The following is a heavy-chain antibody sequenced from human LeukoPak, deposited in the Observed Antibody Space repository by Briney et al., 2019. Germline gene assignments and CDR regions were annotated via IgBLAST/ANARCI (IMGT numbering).Heavy chain of an antibody. Sequence: GRSLRLSCAASGFTFDVYAMHWVRQAPGKGLEWVSGISWNSGSIGYADSVKGRFTISRDNAKNSLYLQMNSLRAEDTALYYCAKGGVWGSYRYLSYFDYWGQGTLVTVSS. J-gene: IGHJ4*02. CDR1: GFTFDVYA. CDR3: AKGGVWGSYRYLSYFDY. V-gene: IGHV3-9*01. D-gene: IGHD3-16*02. CDR2: ISWNSGSI.